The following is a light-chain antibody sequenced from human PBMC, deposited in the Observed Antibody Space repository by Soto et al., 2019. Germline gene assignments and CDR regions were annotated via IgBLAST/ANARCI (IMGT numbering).Light chain of an antibody. V-gene: IGLV1-40*01. J-gene: IGLJ2*01. Sequence: QSVLTQPPSVSGAPGQRVTISCTGSSSNIGAGYEVHWYQQIPGTAPKLLIYGNTNRPSGVPDRFSASKSGTSASLAITGLQAEDEADYYCQSYESSLSGWIFGGVTKLTVL. CDR1: SSNIGAGYE. CDR2: GNT. CDR3: QSYESSLSGWI.